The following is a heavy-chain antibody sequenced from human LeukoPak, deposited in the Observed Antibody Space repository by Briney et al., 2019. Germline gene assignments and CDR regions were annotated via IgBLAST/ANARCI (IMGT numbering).Heavy chain of an antibody. CDR2: IYHSGST. D-gene: IGHD3-22*01. CDR3: ARDVYYYDSSGYYHYFDY. Sequence: SETLSLTCTVSGYSISSGYYWGWIRQPPGKGLEWIGSIYHSGSTYYNPSLKSRVTISVDTSKNQFSLKLSSVTAADTAVYYCARDVYYYDSSGYYHYFDYWGQGTLVTVSS. CDR1: GYSISSGYY. J-gene: IGHJ4*02. V-gene: IGHV4-38-2*02.